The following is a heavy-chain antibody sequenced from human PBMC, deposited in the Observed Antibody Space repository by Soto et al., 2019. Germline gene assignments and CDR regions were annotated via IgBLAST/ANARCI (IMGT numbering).Heavy chain of an antibody. CDR1: GGTLSSYA. V-gene: IGHV1-69*13. J-gene: IGHJ1*01. Sequence: SVKVSCKASGGTLSSYAISWVRQAPGQGLEWMGGIIPIFGTANYAQKFQGRVTITADESTSTAYMELSSLRSEDTAVYYCARPHRAYCGCDCYSLEGWGQGTQVTVSS. CDR2: IIPIFGTA. CDR3: ARPHRAYCGCDCYSLEG. D-gene: IGHD2-21*02.